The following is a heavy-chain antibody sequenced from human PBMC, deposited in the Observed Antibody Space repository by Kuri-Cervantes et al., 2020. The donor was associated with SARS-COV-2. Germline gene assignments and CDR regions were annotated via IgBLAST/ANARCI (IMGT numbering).Heavy chain of an antibody. Sequence: SCPVSGGSISSGGYYWSRIRQHPGKGLEWIGYIYYSGSTYYNPSLKSRVTISVDTSKNQFSLKLSSVTAADTAVYYCARDWGYSYAEGAFDIWGQGTMVTVSS. D-gene: IGHD5-18*01. V-gene: IGHV4-31*02. CDR2: IYYSGST. CDR1: GGSISSGGYY. CDR3: ARDWGYSYAEGAFDI. J-gene: IGHJ3*02.